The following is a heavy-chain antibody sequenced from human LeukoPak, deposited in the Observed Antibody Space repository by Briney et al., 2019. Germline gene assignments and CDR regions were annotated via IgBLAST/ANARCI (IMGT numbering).Heavy chain of an antibody. Sequence: GGSLRLSCAASGFIFTDYDLHWVRQPPGKGLEWVSVFGIAGDTYYADSVKGRFTISRDVAKNSLYLQMNNLRAGDSAVYYCVRTNGGTYYDYWGQGTLVTVSS. D-gene: IGHD1-26*01. CDR3: VRTNGGTYYDY. V-gene: IGHV3-13*01. CDR1: GFIFTDYD. CDR2: FGIAGDT. J-gene: IGHJ4*02.